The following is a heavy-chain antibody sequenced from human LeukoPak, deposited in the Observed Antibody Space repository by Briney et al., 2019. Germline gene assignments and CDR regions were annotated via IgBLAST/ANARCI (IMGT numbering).Heavy chain of an antibody. CDR2: IFASGGT. CDR1: DASMTTYY. Sequence: SETLSLTCSVSDASMTTYYWSWIRQPAGKGLEYIGRIFASGGTSYNIALKSRVTMAIDTSQHQFSLRLKSVTAADTALYFCARGVRVNGINPFYYFDLWGQGSLVTVSS. CDR3: ARGVRVNGINPFYYFDL. D-gene: IGHD2-21*01. V-gene: IGHV4-4*07. J-gene: IGHJ4*02.